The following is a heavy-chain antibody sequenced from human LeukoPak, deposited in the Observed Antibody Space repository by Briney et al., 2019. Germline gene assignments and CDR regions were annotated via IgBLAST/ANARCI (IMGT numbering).Heavy chain of an antibody. CDR3: ARDRHDYGDYYFDY. J-gene: IGHJ4*02. Sequence: GGSLRLSCAASGFTVSSNYMSWVRQAPGKGLEWVSVIYSGGSTYYADSVKGRFTISRDNSKDTLYLQMNSLRAEDTAVYYCARDRHDYGDYYFDYWGQGTLVTVSS. V-gene: IGHV3-53*01. CDR2: IYSGGST. D-gene: IGHD4-17*01. CDR1: GFTVSSNY.